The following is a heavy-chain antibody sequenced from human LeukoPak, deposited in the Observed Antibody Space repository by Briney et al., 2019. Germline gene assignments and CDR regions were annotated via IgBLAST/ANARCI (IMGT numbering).Heavy chain of an antibody. D-gene: IGHD2-2*01. CDR2: IYYSGST. CDR1: GGSTSSYY. J-gene: IGHJ6*02. V-gene: IGHV4-59*08. Sequence: SETLSLTCTVSGGSTSSYYWSWIRQPPGKGLEWIGYIYYSGSTNYNPSLKSRVTISVDTSKNQFSLKLSSVTAADTAVYYCARRSRYMDVWGQGTTVTVSS. CDR3: ARRSRYMDV.